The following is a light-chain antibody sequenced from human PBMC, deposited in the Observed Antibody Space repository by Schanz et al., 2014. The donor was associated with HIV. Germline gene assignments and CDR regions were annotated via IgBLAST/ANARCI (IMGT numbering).Light chain of an antibody. Sequence: QSALTQPPSASGSPGQSVTISCTGNSSDVGGYDYVSWYQQHPGKAPKRIIYEVNKRPSGVPDRFSGSKSGNTASLTVSGLLTEDEADYYCSSYAGSNNVIFGGGTKVTVL. CDR2: EVN. J-gene: IGLJ2*01. CDR1: SSDVGGYDY. V-gene: IGLV2-8*01. CDR3: SSYAGSNNVI.